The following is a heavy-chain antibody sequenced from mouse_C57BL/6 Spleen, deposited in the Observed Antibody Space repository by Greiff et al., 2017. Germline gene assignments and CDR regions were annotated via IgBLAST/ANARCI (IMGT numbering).Heavy chain of an antibody. D-gene: IGHD3-3*01. V-gene: IGHV5-17*01. CDR2: ISSGSSTI. CDR1: GFTFSDYG. CDR3: ARLSHGDLYFDY. J-gene: IGHJ2*01. Sequence: EVHLVESGGGLVQPGGSLKLSCAASGFTFSDYGMHWVRQAPEKGLEWVAYISSGSSTIYYADTVKGRFTISRDNAKNTLFLQMTILRSEYTAMYYCARLSHGDLYFDYWGQGTTLTVSS.